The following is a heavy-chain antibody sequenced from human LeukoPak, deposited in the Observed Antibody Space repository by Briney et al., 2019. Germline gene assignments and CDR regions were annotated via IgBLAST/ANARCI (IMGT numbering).Heavy chain of an antibody. V-gene: IGHV4-34*01. J-gene: IGHJ4*02. CDR1: GGSFSGYY. CDR3: ARGHYYGSGSYDY. Sequence: SETLSLTCAVYGGSFSGYYWSWIRQPPGKGLDWIGEINHSGSTNYNPSLKSRVTISVDTSKNQFSLKLSSVTAADTAVYYCARGHYYGSGSYDYWGQGTLVTVSS. D-gene: IGHD3-10*01. CDR2: INHSGST.